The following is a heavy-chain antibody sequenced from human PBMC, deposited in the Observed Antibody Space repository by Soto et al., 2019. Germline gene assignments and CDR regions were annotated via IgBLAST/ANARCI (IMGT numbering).Heavy chain of an antibody. Sequence: GGSLRLSCTASGFTFGDYAMSWFRQAPGKGLEWVGFIRSKAYGGTTEYAASVRGRFTISRDDSKSIAYLQMNSLKTEDTAVYYCTRVYSSSFMNWFDPWGQGTLVTVSS. CDR2: IRSKAYGGTT. V-gene: IGHV3-49*03. D-gene: IGHD6-6*01. J-gene: IGHJ5*02. CDR1: GFTFGDYA. CDR3: TRVYSSSFMNWFDP.